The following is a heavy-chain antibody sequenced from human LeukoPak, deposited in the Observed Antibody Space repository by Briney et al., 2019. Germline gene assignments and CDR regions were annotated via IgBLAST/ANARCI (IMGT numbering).Heavy chain of an antibody. J-gene: IGHJ4*02. V-gene: IGHV3-23*01. Sequence: GGSLRLSCAASGFTFSCYAMSGVREAPGKGLEWVSAIIGSGGSTYYADSVKGRSTISRDNSKNTLYLQMNSLRAEDTAVYYCAKVFSSWYPCPDYWGQGTLVTVSS. CDR1: GFTFSCYA. D-gene: IGHD6-13*01. CDR2: IIGSGGST. CDR3: AKVFSSWYPCPDY.